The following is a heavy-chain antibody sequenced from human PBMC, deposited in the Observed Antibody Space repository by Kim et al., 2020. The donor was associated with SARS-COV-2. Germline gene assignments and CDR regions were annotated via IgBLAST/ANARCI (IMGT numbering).Heavy chain of an antibody. Sequence: GGSLRLSCAASGFTFSSYGMHWVRQAPGKGLEWVAVKSYDGSNKYYADSVKGRFTISRDNSKNKNTLYLQMNSLRAEDTAVYYCAKGGLHYDSSGDYYYYSVMDVWGQGTTVTVSS. V-gene: IGHV3-30*18. CDR3: AKGGLHYDSSGDYYYYSVMDV. CDR2: KSYDGSNK. J-gene: IGHJ6*02. D-gene: IGHD3-22*01. CDR1: GFTFSSYG.